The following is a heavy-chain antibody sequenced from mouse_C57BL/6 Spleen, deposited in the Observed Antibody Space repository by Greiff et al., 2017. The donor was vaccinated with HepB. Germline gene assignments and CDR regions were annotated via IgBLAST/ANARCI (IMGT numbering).Heavy chain of an antibody. CDR1: GYTFTSYW. CDR2: IDPSDSYT. D-gene: IGHD1-1*01. Sequence: QVQLKQSGAELVMPGASVKLSCKASGYTFTSYWMHWVKQRPGQGLEWIGEIDPSDSYTNYNQKFKGKSTLTVDKSSSTAYMQLSSLTSEDSAVYYCARHYYGNAMDYWGQGTSVTVSS. V-gene: IGHV1-69*01. J-gene: IGHJ4*01. CDR3: ARHYYGNAMDY.